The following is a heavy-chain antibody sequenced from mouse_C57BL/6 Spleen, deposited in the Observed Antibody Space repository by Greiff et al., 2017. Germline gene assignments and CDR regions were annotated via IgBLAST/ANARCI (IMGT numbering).Heavy chain of an antibody. CDR1: GYTFTSYW. J-gene: IGHJ1*03. CDR3: ARSGGSTMVTEGYFDV. D-gene: IGHD2-2*01. CDR2: INPSNGGT. Sequence: QVQLQQPGTELVKPGASVKLSCKASGYTFTSYWMHWVQQRPGQGLEWIGNINPSNGGTNYNEKFKSKATLTVDKSSSTAYMQLSSLTSEDSAVYYCARSGGSTMVTEGYFDVWGTGTTVTVSS. V-gene: IGHV1-53*01.